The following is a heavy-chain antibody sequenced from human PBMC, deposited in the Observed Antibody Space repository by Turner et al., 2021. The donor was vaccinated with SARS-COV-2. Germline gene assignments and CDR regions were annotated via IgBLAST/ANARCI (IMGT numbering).Heavy chain of an antibody. CDR2: ISYDGSNK. CDR3: AKGASQHFDY. CDR1: GFTFSSYG. V-gene: IGHV3-30*18. J-gene: IGHJ4*02. D-gene: IGHD5-18*01. Sequence: QVQLVGSGGGVVQPGRSLRLSCAASGFTFSSYGMHWVRQAPGKGLEWVAVISYDGSNKYYADSVKGRFTISRDNSKNTLYLQMNSLRAEDTAVYHCAKGASQHFDYWGQGTLVTVSS.